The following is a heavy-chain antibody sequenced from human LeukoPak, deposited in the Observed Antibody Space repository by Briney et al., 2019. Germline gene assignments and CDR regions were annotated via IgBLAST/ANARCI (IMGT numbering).Heavy chain of an antibody. CDR2: INPSGGST. D-gene: IGHD3-9*01. CDR1: GYTFTSYY. Sequence: ASVKDSCKASGYTFTSYYMHWVRQAPGQGLEWMGIINPSGGSTSYAQKFQGRVTMTRDTSTSTVYMELSSLRAEDTAVYYCARDGHDILTGYYLSWFGPWGQGTLVSVSS. J-gene: IGHJ5*02. V-gene: IGHV1-46*01. CDR3: ARDGHDILTGYYLSWFGP.